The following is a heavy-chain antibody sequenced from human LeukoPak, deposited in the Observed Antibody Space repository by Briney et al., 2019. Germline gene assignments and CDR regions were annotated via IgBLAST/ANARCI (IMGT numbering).Heavy chain of an antibody. CDR2: INPNSGGT. J-gene: IGHJ4*02. D-gene: IGHD3-10*01. CDR1: GYTFTGYY. Sequence: ASVKVSCKASGYTFTGYYMHWVRQAPGQGLEWMGWINPNSGGTNYAQKFQGRVTMTRNTSISTAYMELSSLRSEDTAVYYCARVWAYGSGSYFWNCWGQGTLVTVSS. CDR3: ARVWAYGSGSYFWNC. V-gene: IGHV1-2*02.